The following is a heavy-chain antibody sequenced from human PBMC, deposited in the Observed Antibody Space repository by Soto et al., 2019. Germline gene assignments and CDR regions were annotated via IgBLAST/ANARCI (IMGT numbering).Heavy chain of an antibody. Sequence: SETLSLTCTVSGGSISSGGYYWSWIRQHPGKGLEWIGYIYYSGSTYYNPSLKSRVTISVDTSKNQFSLKLSSVTAADTAVYYCARSSDSSSWTYYFDYWGQGTLVTVSS. CDR3: ARSSDSSSWTYYFDY. D-gene: IGHD6-13*01. CDR2: IYYSGST. CDR1: GGSISSGGYY. J-gene: IGHJ4*02. V-gene: IGHV4-31*03.